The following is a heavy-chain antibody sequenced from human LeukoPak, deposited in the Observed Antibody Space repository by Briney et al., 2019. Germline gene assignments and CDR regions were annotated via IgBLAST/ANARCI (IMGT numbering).Heavy chain of an antibody. Sequence: HPGGSLRLSCAASGFTFSSYWMHWVRQAPGKGLVWVSRINSDGSSTSYADSAKGRFTISRDNAKNSLYLQMNSLRAEDKAVYYCARGPGSSSWYYYFDYWGQGTLVTVSS. CDR3: ARGPGSSSWYYYFDY. D-gene: IGHD6-13*01. V-gene: IGHV3-74*01. J-gene: IGHJ4*02. CDR2: INSDGSST. CDR1: GFTFSSYW.